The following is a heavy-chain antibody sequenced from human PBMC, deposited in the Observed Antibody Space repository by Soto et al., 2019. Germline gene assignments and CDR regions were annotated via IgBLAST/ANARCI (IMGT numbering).Heavy chain of an antibody. Sequence: SETLSLTCAVYGGSFSAYYWSWIRQPPGQGLEWIGEINHSGGTSYNPSLKSRVTISVDTSKSQCSLKLTSVTAAYRAVYYCARGSVDTVDSSGFYENWGQGTPVTVSS. CDR1: GGSFSAYY. D-gene: IGHD3-22*01. CDR3: ARGSVDTVDSSGFYEN. J-gene: IGHJ4*02. CDR2: INHSGGT. V-gene: IGHV4-34*01.